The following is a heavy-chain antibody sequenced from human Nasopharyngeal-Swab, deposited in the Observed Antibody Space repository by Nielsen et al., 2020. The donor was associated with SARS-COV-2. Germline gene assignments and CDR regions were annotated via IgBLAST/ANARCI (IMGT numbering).Heavy chain of an antibody. CDR2: IRGSGGST. CDR3: AKDRYDYVWGSYQGFDY. Sequence: GASLSLSCAASGFTFSSYAMSWVRQAPGKGLEWVSAIRGSGGSTYYADSVKGRFTISRDNSKNTLYLQMNSLRAEDTAVYYCAKDRYDYVWGSYQGFDYWGQGTLVTVSS. CDR1: GFTFSSYA. V-gene: IGHV3-23*01. D-gene: IGHD3-16*02. J-gene: IGHJ4*02.